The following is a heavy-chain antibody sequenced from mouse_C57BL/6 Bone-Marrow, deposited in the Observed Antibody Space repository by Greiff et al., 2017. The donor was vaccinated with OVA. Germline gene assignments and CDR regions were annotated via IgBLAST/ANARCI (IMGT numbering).Heavy chain of an antibody. V-gene: IGHV1-59*01. J-gene: IGHJ1*03. D-gene: IGHD1-1*01. CDR3: ARRDYYGSRNWYFDV. Sequence: VQLQQPGAELVRPGTSVKLSCKASGYTFTSYWMHWVKQRPGQGLEWIGVIDPSDSYTNYNQKFKGKATLTVDTSSSTAYMQISSLTSEDSAVYYGARRDYYGSRNWYFDVWGTGTTVTVSS. CDR1: GYTFTSYW. CDR2: IDPSDSYT.